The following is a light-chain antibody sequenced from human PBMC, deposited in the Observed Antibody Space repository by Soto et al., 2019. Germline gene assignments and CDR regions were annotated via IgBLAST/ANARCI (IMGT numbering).Light chain of an antibody. J-gene: IGLJ2*01. V-gene: IGLV2-14*01. Sequence: QSALTQPASVSGSPGQSITISCTGTSSDVGGYNYVSWCQHHPGKAPKLMIYEVSNRPSGVSNRFSGSKSGNTASLTISGLQAEDEADYYCSSYTGSSTLLYGGGTKLTVL. CDR2: EVS. CDR1: SSDVGGYNY. CDR3: SSYTGSSTLL.